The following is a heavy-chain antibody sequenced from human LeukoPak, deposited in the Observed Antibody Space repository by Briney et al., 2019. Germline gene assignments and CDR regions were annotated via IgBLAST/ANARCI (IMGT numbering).Heavy chain of an antibody. D-gene: IGHD4-23*01. V-gene: IGHV4-39*07. CDR2: IYYSGST. CDR3: ARVRRVGPVVTFENYFDY. J-gene: IGHJ4*02. CDR1: GGSISSSSYY. Sequence: SETLSLTCTVSGGSISSSSYYWGWIRQPPGKGLEWIGSIYYSGSTYYNPSLKSRVTISEDTSKNQFSLKLSSVTAADTAVYYCARVRRVGPVVTFENYFDYWGQGTLVTVSS.